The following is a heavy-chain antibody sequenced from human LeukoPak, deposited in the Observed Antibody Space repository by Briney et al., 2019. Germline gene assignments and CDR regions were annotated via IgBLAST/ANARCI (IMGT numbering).Heavy chain of an antibody. D-gene: IGHD5-18*01. V-gene: IGHV4-59*11. J-gene: IGHJ4*02. CDR1: GVSITTHY. CDR2: MTDSETT. CDR3: ATIKSGYPFGYFDF. Sequence: SSETLSLTCTVSGVSITTHYWSWLRQPPGNELEWIAYMTDSETTKNNPSLKSRITLSADTSKNQFSLSLSSVTEADTAVYFCATIKSGYPFGYFDFWGQGILVTVSS.